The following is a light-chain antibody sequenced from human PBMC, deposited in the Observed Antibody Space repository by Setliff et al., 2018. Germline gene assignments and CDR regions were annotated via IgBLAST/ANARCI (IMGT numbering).Light chain of an antibody. Sequence: QSVLTQPASVSGSPGQSITISCTGTSSDVGSYNLVSWYQQHPGKAPKLMIYDVSKRPSGVPDRFSGSKSGNTASLTISGLQAEDEADYYCCSYAGSYSYVFGTGTRSPS. CDR1: SSDVGSYNL. CDR2: DVS. V-gene: IGLV2-11*01. CDR3: CSYAGSYSYV. J-gene: IGLJ1*01.